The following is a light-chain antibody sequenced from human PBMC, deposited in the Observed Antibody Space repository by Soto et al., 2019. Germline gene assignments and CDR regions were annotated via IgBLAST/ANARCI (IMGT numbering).Light chain of an antibody. CDR2: GAS. Sequence: EIVLTQSPATLSLSPGEIATLSFSASQSVDINLAWYQQKPGQAPRLLIYGASTRATDMPGRFSGRGAGAEFTLTISSLQSEDFAVYYCQQYRSWPRTFGQGTKVDI. J-gene: IGKJ1*01. V-gene: IGKV3-15*01. CDR1: QSVDIN. CDR3: QQYRSWPRT.